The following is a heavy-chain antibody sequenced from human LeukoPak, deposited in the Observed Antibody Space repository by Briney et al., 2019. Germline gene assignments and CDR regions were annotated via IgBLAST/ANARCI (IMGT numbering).Heavy chain of an antibody. CDR3: AREGGGDYGDYLRY. Sequence: PGRSLRLSCAASGFTFSSYAMSWVRQAPGKGLEWVSAISGSGGSTYYADSVKGRFTISRDNSKNTVYLQMNSLRAEDTAVYYCAREGGGDYGDYLRYWGQGTLVTVSS. D-gene: IGHD4-17*01. J-gene: IGHJ4*02. CDR1: GFTFSSYA. CDR2: ISGSGGST. V-gene: IGHV3-23*01.